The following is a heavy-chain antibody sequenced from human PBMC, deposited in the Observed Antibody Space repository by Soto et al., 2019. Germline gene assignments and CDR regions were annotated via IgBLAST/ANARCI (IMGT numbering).Heavy chain of an antibody. J-gene: IGHJ6*02. CDR3: AREGFSTMDRGVKYYYGMAV. CDR1: GGSFSGYY. CDR2: INHSGST. D-gene: IGHD3-10*01. V-gene: IGHV4-34*01. Sequence: SETLSLTCAVYGGSFSGYYWSWIRQPPGKGLEWIGEINHSGSTNYNPSLKSRVTISVDTSKNQFSLKLSSVTAADTAVYYCAREGFSTMDRGVKYYYGMAVWAQGTTVLVS.